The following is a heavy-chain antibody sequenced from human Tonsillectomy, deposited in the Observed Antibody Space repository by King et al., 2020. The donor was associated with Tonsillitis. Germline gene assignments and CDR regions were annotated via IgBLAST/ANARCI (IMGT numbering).Heavy chain of an antibody. D-gene: IGHD6-19*01. CDR1: GLSGFW. V-gene: IGHV3-7*01. CDR2: IKQDGSEG. J-gene: IGHJ4*02. Sequence: VQLVESGGGLVQPGGSLTLSCAASGLSGFWVNWVRQAPGKGPEWWAIIKQDGSEGWYVDSVKGRFIISRDNAKNSAYLQMNSLRVDDTAVYYCVAGAGWQVDYWGQGTLVTVSS. CDR3: VAGAGWQVDY.